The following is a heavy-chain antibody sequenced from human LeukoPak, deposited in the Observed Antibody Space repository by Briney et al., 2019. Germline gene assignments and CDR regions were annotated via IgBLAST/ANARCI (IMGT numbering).Heavy chain of an antibody. J-gene: IGHJ5*02. V-gene: IGHV3-48*01. D-gene: IGHD2-2*01. CDR1: GFTFSSYS. CDR3: ARDRTDYAHVSIVPPRVGP. Sequence: PGGSLRLSCAASGFTFSSYSMNWVRQAPGKGLEWVSYISSSSGTIYYADSVKGRFTISRNNDKNSLYLQMNSLRAEDTAVYYCARDRTDYAHVSIVPPRVGPGGQGTLVTVSS. CDR2: ISSSSGTI.